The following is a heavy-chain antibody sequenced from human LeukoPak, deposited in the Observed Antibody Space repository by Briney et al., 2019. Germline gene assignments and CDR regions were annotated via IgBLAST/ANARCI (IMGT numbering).Heavy chain of an antibody. V-gene: IGHV3-21*01. D-gene: IGHD3-3*01. CDR3: ARDALYYDFWSGSLDY. Sequence: PGGSLRLSCVASGFTFSEYSIYWIRQAPGKGLEWVSSISSSSTYIYYADSVKGRFTVSRDNARNSVYLQMNSLRAEDTAVYYCARDALYYDFWSGSLDYWGQGTLVTVSS. J-gene: IGHJ4*02. CDR1: GFTFSEYS. CDR2: ISSSSTYI.